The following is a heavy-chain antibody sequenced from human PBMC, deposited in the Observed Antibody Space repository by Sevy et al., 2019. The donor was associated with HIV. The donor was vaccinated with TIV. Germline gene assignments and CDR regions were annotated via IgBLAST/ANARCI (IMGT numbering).Heavy chain of an antibody. D-gene: IGHD1-1*01. V-gene: IGHV4-39*01. J-gene: IGHJ6*02. CDR1: GGSIGSSYY. CDR3: AKTETVYYYGMDV. CDR2: IYYSGNT. Sequence: SETVSLTCTISGGSIGSSYYWGWVRQRPGKGLELIGTIYYSGNTDYNPSLKSRVTISVDRSKNQVSLKLSSVTAADTAVYYCAKTETVYYYGMDVWGQGTSVTVSS.